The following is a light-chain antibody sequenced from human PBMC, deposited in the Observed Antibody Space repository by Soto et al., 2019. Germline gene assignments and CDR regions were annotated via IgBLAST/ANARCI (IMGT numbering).Light chain of an antibody. J-gene: IGKJ1*01. CDR1: QSVSNY. CDR2: VAS. Sequence: EIVLTQSPGTLSLSPGERATLSCRACQSVSNYLAWYQQKPGQAPRLLIYVASSRATGIPDRFSGSGSGTDFTLTISRLEPEDFAVYYCQQYGGSPQTFGQGTKVEIK. CDR3: QQYGGSPQT. V-gene: IGKV3-20*01.